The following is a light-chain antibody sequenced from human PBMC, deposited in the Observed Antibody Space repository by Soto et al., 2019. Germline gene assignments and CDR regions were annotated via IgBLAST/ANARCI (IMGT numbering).Light chain of an antibody. V-gene: IGKV3D-15*01. J-gene: IGKJ4*01. CDR2: DTS. CDR3: QQYNTWVT. CDR1: QSVGSN. Sequence: EIVMTQSPDTLSVSPGEGATLSCRASQSVGSNLAWYQQKPGQAPRIIIYDTSTRATGIPARFSGSGSGTEFTLTISSLQSEDFAVYYCQQYNTWVTFGGGTKVEIK.